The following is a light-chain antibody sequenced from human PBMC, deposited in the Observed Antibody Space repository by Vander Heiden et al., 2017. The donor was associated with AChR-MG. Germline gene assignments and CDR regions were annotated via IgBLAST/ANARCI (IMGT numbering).Light chain of an antibody. Sequence: DIQMTQSHSTLSASVGDRVTITCRASQSIDTWLAWYQQKPGKAPNLLIYKVSTLEIGVPSRFSGSGSGTDFTLTINSLQPGDFATYYCQEYSTASRTFGQGTKVEIK. V-gene: IGKV1-5*03. CDR1: QSIDTW. J-gene: IGKJ1*01. CDR3: QEYSTASRT. CDR2: KVS.